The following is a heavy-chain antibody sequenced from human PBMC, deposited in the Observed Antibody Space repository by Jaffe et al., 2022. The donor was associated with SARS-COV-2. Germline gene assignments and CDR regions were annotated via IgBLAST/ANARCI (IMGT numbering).Heavy chain of an antibody. J-gene: IGHJ5*02. CDR1: GYTFISNY. Sequence: QVQLVQTGPEVKKPGASVRVSCKASGYTFISNYVHWVRQAPGQGLEWMGIINPTDGSTGYAQELQGRVTMTRDTSTSTVYMELSSLRSEDTAVYYCARGFTYGSGTYGWFDPWGQGTLVTVSS. D-gene: IGHD3-10*01. V-gene: IGHV1-46*04. CDR3: ARGFTYGSGTYGWFDP. CDR2: INPTDGST.